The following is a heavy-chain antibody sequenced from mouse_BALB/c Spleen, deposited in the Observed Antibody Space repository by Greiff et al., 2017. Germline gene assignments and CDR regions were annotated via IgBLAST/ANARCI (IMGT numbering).Heavy chain of an antibody. CDR1: GFTFSSYT. Sequence: EVKLVESGGGLVQPGGSLKLSCAASGFTFSSYTMSWVRQTPEKRLEWVAYISNGGGSTYYPDTVKGRFTISRDNAKNTLYLQMSSLKSEDTAMYYCARHSTMITTRASYAMDYWGQGTSVTVSS. D-gene: IGHD2-4*01. J-gene: IGHJ4*01. CDR2: ISNGGGST. CDR3: ARHSTMITTRASYAMDY. V-gene: IGHV5-12-2*01.